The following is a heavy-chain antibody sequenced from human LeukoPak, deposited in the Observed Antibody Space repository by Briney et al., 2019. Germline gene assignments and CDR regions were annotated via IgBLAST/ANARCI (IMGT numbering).Heavy chain of an antibody. CDR2: IGSSSSYI. CDR3: AREGGLQLWGFGY. D-gene: IGHD5-18*01. CDR1: GFTFSSYA. Sequence: GGSLRLSCAASGFTFSSYAMHWVRQAPGKGLEWVSSIGSSSSYIYYADSVKGRFTISRDNAKNSLYLQMNSLRAEDTAVYYCAREGGLQLWGFGYWGQGTLVTVSS. J-gene: IGHJ4*02. V-gene: IGHV3-21*01.